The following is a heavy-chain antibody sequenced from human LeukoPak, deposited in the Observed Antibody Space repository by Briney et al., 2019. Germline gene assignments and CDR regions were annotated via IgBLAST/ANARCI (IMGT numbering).Heavy chain of an antibody. D-gene: IGHD3-22*01. Sequence: PGGSLRLSCAASAFTFSDYNMNWVRQPPGKGLEWVSYISSSSTVIHYADSVKGRFTISRDNSKNTLYLQMNSLRAEDTAVYYCAKIYYYDSSGYYGFGAFDIWGQGTMVTVSS. CDR3: AKIYYYDSSGYYGFGAFDI. CDR2: ISSSSTVI. V-gene: IGHV3-48*01. J-gene: IGHJ3*02. CDR1: AFTFSDYN.